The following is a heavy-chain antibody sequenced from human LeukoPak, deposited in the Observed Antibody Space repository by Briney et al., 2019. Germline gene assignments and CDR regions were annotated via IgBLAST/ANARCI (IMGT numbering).Heavy chain of an antibody. CDR2: ISGSGGST. V-gene: IGHV3-23*01. CDR1: GFTFSSYA. D-gene: IGHD3-22*01. J-gene: IGHJ3*02. Sequence: GGSLRLSCAASGFTFSSYAMSWVRQAPGKGLEWVSAISGSGGSTYYADSVKGRFTISRDSSKNTLYLQMNSLRAEDTAVYYCAKRLYDSSGYYYEHDAFDIWGQGTMVTVSS. CDR3: AKRLYDSSGYYYEHDAFDI.